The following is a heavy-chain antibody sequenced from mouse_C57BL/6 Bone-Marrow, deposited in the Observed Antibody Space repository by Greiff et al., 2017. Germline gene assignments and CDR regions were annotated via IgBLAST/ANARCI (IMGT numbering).Heavy chain of an antibody. D-gene: IGHD1-1*01. Sequence: VQLKQSGPELVKPGASVKISCKASGYTFTDYYMNWVKQSHGKSLEWIGDINPNNGGTSYNQKFKGKATLTVDKSSSTAYMELRSLTSEDSAVYYCAGYYYGSSYEDYAMDYWGQGTSVTVSS. CDR1: GYTFTDYY. J-gene: IGHJ4*01. V-gene: IGHV1-26*01. CDR2: INPNNGGT. CDR3: AGYYYGSSYEDYAMDY.